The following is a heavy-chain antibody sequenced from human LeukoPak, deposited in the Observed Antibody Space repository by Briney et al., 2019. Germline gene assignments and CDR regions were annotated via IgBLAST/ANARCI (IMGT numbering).Heavy chain of an antibody. J-gene: IGHJ3*02. CDR3: ARIRDGYNDAYDI. CDR2: SDPNSGAT. Sequence: ASVKVSCKASGYTFTSYYIHWLRQAPGQGFEWMGWSDPNSGATKYEHFQGRVTMTRDTSISTAYMELSSLRSEDTAIYYCARIRDGYNDAYDIWGQGTVVTVPS. D-gene: IGHD5-24*01. V-gene: IGHV1-2*02. CDR1: GYTFTSYY.